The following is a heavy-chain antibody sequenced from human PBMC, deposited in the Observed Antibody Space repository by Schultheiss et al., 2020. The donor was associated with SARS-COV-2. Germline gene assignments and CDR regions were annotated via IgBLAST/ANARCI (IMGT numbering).Heavy chain of an antibody. D-gene: IGHD2/OR15-2a*01. J-gene: IGHJ3*02. CDR1: GFTFSSYG. CDR3: AKASGSTTNDAFDI. Sequence: GESLKISCAASGFTFSSYGMHWVRQAPGKGLEWVAVISYDGSNKYYADSVKGRFTISRDNSKNTLYLQMNSLRAEDTAVYYCAKASGSTTNDAFDIWGQGTXVXVSS. CDR2: ISYDGSNK. V-gene: IGHV3-30*18.